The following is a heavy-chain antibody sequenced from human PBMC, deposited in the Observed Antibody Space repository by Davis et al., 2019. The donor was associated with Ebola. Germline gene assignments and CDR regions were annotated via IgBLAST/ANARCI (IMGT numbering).Heavy chain of an antibody. D-gene: IGHD2-15*01. V-gene: IGHV3-53*01. Sequence: GESLKISCAASGFTVSSHYMNWVRQAPGKGLEWVSVIYSGGSTYYADSVKGRFTISRDNSKNTLYLQMNSLRAEDTAVYYCARGTCSGGNCYEEEYGGSMDVWGKGTAVTVSS. CDR1: GFTVSSHY. CDR3: ARGTCSGGNCYEEEYGGSMDV. CDR2: IYSGGST. J-gene: IGHJ6*04.